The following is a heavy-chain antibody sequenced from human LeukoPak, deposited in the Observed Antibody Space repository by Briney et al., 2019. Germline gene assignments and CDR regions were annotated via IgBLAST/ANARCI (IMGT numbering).Heavy chain of an antibody. CDR2: VTPSSGWR. Sequence: GASVKVSCTAFGDTFNDYQVHWVRQAPGLGAQGLEWMGWVTPSSGWRRYAQRFQGRGAVTSDTSTSTVYMELTRLTSDDTGIYFCATIGVSGRYWEFPQWGQGPLVTVSS. V-gene: IGHV1-2*02. CDR1: GDTFNDYQ. CDR3: ATIGVSGRYWEFPQ. D-gene: IGHD1-26*01. J-gene: IGHJ4*02.